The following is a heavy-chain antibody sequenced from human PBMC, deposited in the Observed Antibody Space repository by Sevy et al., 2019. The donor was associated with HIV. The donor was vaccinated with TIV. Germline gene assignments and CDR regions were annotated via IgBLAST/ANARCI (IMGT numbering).Heavy chain of an antibody. Sequence: GGSLRLSCAVSGFTFTNAAMTWVRQAPGKGLEWVSGITISGDRKYYADSVRVRFTISRDNSKNTVYLQMNSLIDEDTAVYYCAKEILLNDYWGQGTLVTVSS. V-gene: IGHV3-23*01. CDR2: ITISGDRK. CDR3: AKEILLNDY. J-gene: IGHJ4*02. CDR1: GFTFTNAA.